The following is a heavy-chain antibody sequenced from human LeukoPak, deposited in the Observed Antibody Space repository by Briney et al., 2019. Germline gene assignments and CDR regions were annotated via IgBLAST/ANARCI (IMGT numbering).Heavy chain of an antibody. V-gene: IGHV4-30-2*01. J-gene: IGHJ4*02. CDR3: ARLRRSGWSFDY. Sequence: PSETLSLTCTVSGGSISSGGYYWSWIRQPPGKGLEWIGYIYHSGSTYYNPSLKSRVTISVDRSKNQFSLKLSSVTAADTAVYYCARLRRSGWSFDYWGQGTLVTVSS. CDR2: IYHSGST. CDR1: GGSISSGGYY. D-gene: IGHD6-19*01.